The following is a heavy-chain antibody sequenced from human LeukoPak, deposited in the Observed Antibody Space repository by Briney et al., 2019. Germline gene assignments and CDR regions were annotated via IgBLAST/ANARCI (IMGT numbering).Heavy chain of an antibody. J-gene: IGHJ6*02. CDR2: IKQDGSEK. CDR3: AREEQDIVVVPAALLGYGMDV. CDR1: GFTFSSYW. Sequence: QPGGSLRLSCAASGFTFSSYWMSWVRQAPGKGLEWVANIKQDGSEKYYVDSVEGRFTISRDNAKNSLYLQMNSLRAEDTAVYYCAREEQDIVVVPAALLGYGMDVWGQGTTVTVSS. D-gene: IGHD2-2*01. V-gene: IGHV3-7*01.